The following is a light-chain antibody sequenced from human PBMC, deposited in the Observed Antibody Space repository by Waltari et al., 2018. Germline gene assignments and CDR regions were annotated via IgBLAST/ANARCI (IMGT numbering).Light chain of an antibody. J-gene: IGKJ4*01. CDR3: QQLKSYPLT. CDR2: DAS. V-gene: IGKV1-9*01. Sequence: DIQLTQSPSFLSASVGDRVTITCRASQGIRSYLAWYRQKPGKAPKLLIYDASTLQSGVPSRFSGSGSGTEFTFTISSLQPEDFATYYCQQLKSYPLTFGGGTKVEI. CDR1: QGIRSY.